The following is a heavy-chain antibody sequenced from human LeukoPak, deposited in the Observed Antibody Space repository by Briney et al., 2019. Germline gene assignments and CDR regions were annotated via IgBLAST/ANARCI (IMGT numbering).Heavy chain of an antibody. V-gene: IGHV1-18*01. J-gene: IGHJ6*03. Sequence: GASVKVSCKASGYTFTSYGISWVRQAPGQGLEWMGWISAYNGNTNYAQKLQGRVTMTTDTSTSTAYMELRSLRSDDTAVYYCARDGDQQRYGEGYMDVWGKGTTVTVSS. CDR3: ARDGDQQRYGEGYMDV. CDR1: GYTFTSYG. CDR2: ISAYNGNT. D-gene: IGHD3-10*01.